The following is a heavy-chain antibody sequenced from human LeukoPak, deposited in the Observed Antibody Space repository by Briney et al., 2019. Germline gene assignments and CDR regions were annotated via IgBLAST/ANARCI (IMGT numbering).Heavy chain of an antibody. V-gene: IGHV4-34*01. CDR2: INHSGST. CDR3: ASSPFNTAMRD. D-gene: IGHD5-18*01. CDR1: GGSFSGYY. Sequence: PSETLSLTCAVYGGSFSGYYWSCIRQPPGKGLEWIGEINHSGSTNYNPSLKSRVTISVDTSKDQFSLKLSSVTAAGTAVYYCASSPFNTAMRDWGQGTLVTVSS. J-gene: IGHJ4*02.